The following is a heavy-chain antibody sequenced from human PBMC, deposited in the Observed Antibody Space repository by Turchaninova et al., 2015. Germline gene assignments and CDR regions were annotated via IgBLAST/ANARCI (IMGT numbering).Heavy chain of an antibody. V-gene: IGHV4-39*01. CDR1: GDSILRTNYY. D-gene: IGHD1-1*01. CDR2: VYSSGST. J-gene: IGHJ1*01. CDR3: ATTGFGSNWISDFHH. Sequence: QVQVQESGPGLVRPSETLSLTCSITGDSILRTNYYWAWLRQPPGKGLERIGSVYSSGSTYYKPSLKTRVTISVDTAKKPFSLSLGSVTAAGTAIYYCATTGFGSNWISDFHHWGQGTLVTVFS.